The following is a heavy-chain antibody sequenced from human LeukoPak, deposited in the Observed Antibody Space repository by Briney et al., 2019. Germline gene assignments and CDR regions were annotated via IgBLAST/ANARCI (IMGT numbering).Heavy chain of an antibody. CDR3: AKDEVIPSYYYVDV. J-gene: IGHJ6*03. CDR2: ISYDGTNN. V-gene: IGHV3-30*04. Sequence: GRSLRLSCAASGFTFSSYAMHWVRQAPGKGLQWVAVISYDGTNNYYADSVKGRFSISRDSAKNTLYLQMNSLRGEDTAVYYCAKDEVIPSYYYVDVWGKGTTVTVSS. D-gene: IGHD2-2*01. CDR1: GFTFSSYA.